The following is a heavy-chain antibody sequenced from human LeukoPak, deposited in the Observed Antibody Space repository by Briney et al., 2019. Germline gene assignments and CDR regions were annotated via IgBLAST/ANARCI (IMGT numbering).Heavy chain of an antibody. V-gene: IGHV1-18*01. J-gene: IGHJ4*02. CDR2: ISAYNGNT. CDR1: GYTFTSYG. D-gene: IGHD3-9*01. Sequence: ASVKVSCKASGYTFTSYGISWVRQAPGQGLEWMGWISAYNGNTNYAQKLQGRVTMTTDTSTSTAYMELRSLRSDDTAVYYCARDPSYYDILTGYSRPNPFDYWGQGTPVTVSS. CDR3: ARDPSYYDILTGYSRPNPFDY.